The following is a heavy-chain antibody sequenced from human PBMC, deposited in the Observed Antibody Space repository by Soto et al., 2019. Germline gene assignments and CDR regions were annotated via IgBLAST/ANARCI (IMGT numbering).Heavy chain of an antibody. Sequence: EVQLLESGGGLVQPGGSLRLSCAASGFTFSSYAMSWVRQAPGKGLEWVSACSGSGGSTDYEDSVKGRFTISSDNSKNKLELHMNRPRADDTAVHYCADEHHSSRSWSEVDYWGQGTLVTVSS. V-gene: IGHV3-23*01. D-gene: IGHD6-13*01. CDR2: CSGSGGST. CDR3: ADEHHSSRSWSEVDY. CDR1: GFTFSSYA. J-gene: IGHJ4*02.